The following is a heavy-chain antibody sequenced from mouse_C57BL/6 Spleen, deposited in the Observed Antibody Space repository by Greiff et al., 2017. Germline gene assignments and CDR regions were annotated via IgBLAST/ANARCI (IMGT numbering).Heavy chain of an antibody. V-gene: IGHV1-5*01. CDR2: IYPGNSDT. J-gene: IGHJ1*03. CDR1: GYTFTSYW. D-gene: IGHD1-1*01. CDR3: TRDYGSSYSGYFEV. Sequence: VQLKQSGTVLARPGASVKMSCKTSGYTFTSYWMHWVKQRPGQGLEWIGAIYPGNSDTSYNQKFKGKAKLTAVTSASTAYMELSSLTNEDSAVYYCTRDYGSSYSGYFEVWGTGTTVTVSS.